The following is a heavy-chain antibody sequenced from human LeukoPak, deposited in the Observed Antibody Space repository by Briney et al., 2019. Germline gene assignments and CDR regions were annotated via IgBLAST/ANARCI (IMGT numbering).Heavy chain of an antibody. CDR1: GGSISSYY. V-gene: IGHV4-59*01. CDR2: IYYSGST. CDR3: ARFEGYVILTGYVYYLNY. Sequence: SETLSLTCTVSGGSISSYYWSWIRQPPGKGLEWIGYIYYSGSTNYNPSLKSRVTISVDTAKNQFSLKLSSVTAADTAVYYCARFEGYVILTGYVYYLNYWAKGTLFIVSS. D-gene: IGHD3-9*01. J-gene: IGHJ4*02.